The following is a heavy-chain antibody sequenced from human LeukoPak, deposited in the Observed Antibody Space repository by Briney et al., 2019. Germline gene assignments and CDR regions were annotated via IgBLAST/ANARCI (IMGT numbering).Heavy chain of an antibody. D-gene: IGHD4-17*01. CDR3: ARAGDYGDSRHYYYYYGIDV. J-gene: IGHJ6*02. V-gene: IGHV3-66*01. CDR2: IYSGGST. Sequence: PGGSLRLSCAASGFTVGSNYMSWVRQAPGKGLEWVSVIYSGGSTYYADSVKGRFTISRDNSKNTLYLQMNSLRAEDTAVYYCARAGDYGDSRHYYYYYGIDVWGQGTTVTVSS. CDR1: GFTVGSNY.